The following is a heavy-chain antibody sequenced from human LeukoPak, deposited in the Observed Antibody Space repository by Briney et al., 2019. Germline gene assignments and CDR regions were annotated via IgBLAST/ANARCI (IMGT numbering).Heavy chain of an antibody. Sequence: GRSLRLSCAASGFTFSSYGMHWVRQAPGKGLEWVAVISYDGSNKYYADSVKGRFTISRDNSKNTLYLQMNNLRAEDTAVYYCAKDYDFWSGYYLDDYWGQGTLVTVSS. CDR3: AKDYDFWSGYYLDDY. D-gene: IGHD3-3*01. V-gene: IGHV3-30*18. J-gene: IGHJ4*02. CDR1: GFTFSSYG. CDR2: ISYDGSNK.